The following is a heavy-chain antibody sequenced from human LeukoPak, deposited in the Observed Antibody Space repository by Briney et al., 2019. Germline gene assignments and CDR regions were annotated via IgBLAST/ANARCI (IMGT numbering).Heavy chain of an antibody. Sequence: SETLSLTCTVSGGSISSYYWSWIRQPAGKGLEWIGRIYTSGSTNYNPSLKSRVTMSVDTSKNQFSLKLSSVTAADTAVYYCARQGRWSAAAVNYFDYWGQGTLVTVSS. CDR3: ARQGRWSAAAVNYFDY. V-gene: IGHV4-4*07. J-gene: IGHJ4*02. CDR1: GGSISSYY. CDR2: IYTSGST. D-gene: IGHD6-13*01.